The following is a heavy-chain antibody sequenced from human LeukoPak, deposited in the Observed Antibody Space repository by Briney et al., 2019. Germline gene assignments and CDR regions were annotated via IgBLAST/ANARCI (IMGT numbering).Heavy chain of an antibody. J-gene: IGHJ4*02. CDR3: ARRAYYFDY. Sequence: PGGSLRLSCAASGFTFSSYSMNWVRQGPGKGLEWVSYISSSSSTIYYADSVKGRFTISRDDAKNSLYLQMNSLRAEDTAVYYCARRAYYFDYWGQGTLVTVSS. V-gene: IGHV3-48*01. CDR1: GFTFSSYS. CDR2: ISSSSSTI. D-gene: IGHD2-21*01.